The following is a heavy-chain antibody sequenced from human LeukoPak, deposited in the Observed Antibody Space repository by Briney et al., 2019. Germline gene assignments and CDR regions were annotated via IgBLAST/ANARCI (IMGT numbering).Heavy chain of an antibody. CDR1: GGSISSGGYY. CDR2: IYYSGST. Sequence: PSETLSLTCTVSGGSISSGGYYWRWIRQHPGKGLEWIGYIYYSGSTYYNPSLKSRVTISVDTSKNQFSPKLSSVTAADTAVYYRARVGYDSSGYYPNFDYWGQGTLVAVSS. V-gene: IGHV4-31*03. D-gene: IGHD3-22*01. J-gene: IGHJ4*02. CDR3: ARVGYDSSGYYPNFDY.